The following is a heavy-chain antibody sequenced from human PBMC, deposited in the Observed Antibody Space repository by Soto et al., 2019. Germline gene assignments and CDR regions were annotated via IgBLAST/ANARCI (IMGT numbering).Heavy chain of an antibody. Sequence: SETLSLTCTVPGGSISSYYWSWIRQPPGKGLEWIGYIYYSGSTNYNPSLKSRVTISVDTSKNQFSLKLRSVTAADTAVYYCARVFCSSTSCYMFDYWGQGTLVTVS. CDR3: ARVFCSSTSCYMFDY. D-gene: IGHD2-2*02. V-gene: IGHV4-59*01. J-gene: IGHJ4*02. CDR2: IYYSGST. CDR1: GGSISSYY.